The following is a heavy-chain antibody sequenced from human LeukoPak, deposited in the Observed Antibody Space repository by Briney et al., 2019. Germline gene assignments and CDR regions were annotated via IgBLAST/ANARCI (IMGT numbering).Heavy chain of an antibody. J-gene: IGHJ4*02. V-gene: IGHV4-61*02. D-gene: IGHD6-19*01. CDR3: ARDGGQWLGNFDC. Sequence: SQTLSLTCPVSGGSISSGSYYWSWIRQPAGKGLEWIGRIYTSGSTNYNPSLKSRVTISADTSKNQFSLKLSSVTAADTAVYYCARDGGQWLGNFDCWGQGTLVTVSS. CDR1: GGSISSGSYY. CDR2: IYTSGST.